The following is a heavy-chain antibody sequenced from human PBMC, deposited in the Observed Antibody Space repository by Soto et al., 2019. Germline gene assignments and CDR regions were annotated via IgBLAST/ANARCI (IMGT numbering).Heavy chain of an antibody. J-gene: IGHJ4*02. Sequence: PGGSLRLSCAASGFTFSNAWMSWVRQAPGKGLEWVGRIKGEADGGTTDYDAPVKGRITISRDHSKDTLYLQMNNLKTEDTAVYYCVPRKGDPFTWGPGTLVTVSS. CDR2: IKGEADGGTT. CDR3: VPRKGDPFT. CDR1: GFTFSNAW. V-gene: IGHV3-15*01. D-gene: IGHD3-16*01.